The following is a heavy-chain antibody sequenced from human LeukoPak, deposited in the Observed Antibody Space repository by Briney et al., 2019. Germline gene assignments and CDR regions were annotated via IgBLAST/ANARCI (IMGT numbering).Heavy chain of an antibody. D-gene: IGHD3-22*01. CDR3: ARLGGRDSSGYYPKGLYYFDY. CDR1: GGSISSYY. Sequence: PSETLSLTCTVSGGSISSYYWGWIRQPPGKGLEWIGSIYYSGSTYYNPSLKSRVTISVDTSKNQFSLKLSSVTAADTAVYYCARLGGRDSSGYYPKGLYYFDYWGQGTLVTVSS. CDR2: IYYSGST. J-gene: IGHJ4*02. V-gene: IGHV4-39*01.